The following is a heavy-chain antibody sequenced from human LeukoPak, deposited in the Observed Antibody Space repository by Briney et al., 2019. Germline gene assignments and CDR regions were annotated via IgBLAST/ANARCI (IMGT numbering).Heavy chain of an antibody. CDR3: ARGWWELLANAFDI. Sequence: SETLSLTCTVSGGSISSYYWSWIRQPPGKGLEWIGEINHSGSTNYNPSLKSRVTISVDTSKNQFSLKLSSVTAADTAVYYCARGWWELLANAFDIWGQGTMVTVSS. CDR1: GGSISSYY. CDR2: INHSGST. D-gene: IGHD1-26*01. V-gene: IGHV4-34*01. J-gene: IGHJ3*02.